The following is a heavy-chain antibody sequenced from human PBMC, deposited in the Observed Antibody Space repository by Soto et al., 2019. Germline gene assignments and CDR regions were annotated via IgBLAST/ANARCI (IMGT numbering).Heavy chain of an antibody. CDR2: FDPEDGET. CDR1: GYTLTELS. Sequence: EASVKVSCKVSGYTLTELSMHWVRQAPGKGLEWMGGFDPEDGETIYAQKFQGRVTMTEDTSTDTAYMELSSLRSEDTAVYYCATAGGLRFLEWLPPPPGVWFDPWGQGTLVTVSS. D-gene: IGHD3-3*01. J-gene: IGHJ5*02. CDR3: ATAGGLRFLEWLPPPPGVWFDP. V-gene: IGHV1-24*01.